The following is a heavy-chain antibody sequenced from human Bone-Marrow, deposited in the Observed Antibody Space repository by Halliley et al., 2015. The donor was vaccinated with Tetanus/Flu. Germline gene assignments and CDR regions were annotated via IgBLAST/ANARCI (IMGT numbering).Heavy chain of an antibody. CDR3: ARGGIAAADFDY. CDR2: IYYSGST. J-gene: IGHJ4*02. Sequence: LRLSCTVSGGSISSYYWSWIRQPPGKGLEWIGYIYYSGSTNYNPSLKSRVTISLDTSKNQFSLKLSSVTAADTAVYYCARGGIAAADFDYWGQGTLVTVPS. CDR1: GGSISSYY. V-gene: IGHV4-59*01. D-gene: IGHD6-13*01.